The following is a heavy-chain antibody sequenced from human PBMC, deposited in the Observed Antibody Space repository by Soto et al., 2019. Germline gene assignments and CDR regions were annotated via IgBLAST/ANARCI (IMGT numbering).Heavy chain of an antibody. V-gene: IGHV3-48*02. Sequence: EVQLVESGGGLVQPGGSLRLSCAASGFTFSSYSMNWVRQAPGKGLEWVAYIRRSGSPIYYADSVRGRFTISRDNAKNSLYLQMNSLRDDDTACYYCVRDPHALDYWGRGTLVTVSS. CDR3: VRDPHALDY. CDR1: GFTFSSYS. J-gene: IGHJ4*02. CDR2: IRRSGSPI.